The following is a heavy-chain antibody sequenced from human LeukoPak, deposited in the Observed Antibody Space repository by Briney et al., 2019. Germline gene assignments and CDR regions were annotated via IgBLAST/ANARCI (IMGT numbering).Heavy chain of an antibody. CDR2: INHSGST. V-gene: IGHV4-34*01. CDR3: ARDWGSGYYSDAFDI. Sequence: SETLSLTCAVYGGSFSGYYWSWIRQPPGKGLEWIGEINHSGSTNYNPSLKSRVTISVDTSKNQFSLKLSSVTAADTAVYYCARDWGSGYYSDAFDIWGQGTMVTVSS. J-gene: IGHJ3*02. D-gene: IGHD3-22*01. CDR1: GGSFSGYY.